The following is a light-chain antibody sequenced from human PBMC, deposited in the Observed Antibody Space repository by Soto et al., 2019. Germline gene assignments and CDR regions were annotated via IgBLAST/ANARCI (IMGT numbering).Light chain of an antibody. Sequence: EIVLTQSPGTLSLSPGERATLSCRASQSVSSNYLAWYQQKPGQAPRLLIYGASSRATGIPDRFSGSGSGTDFPLTISRLEPEDFSVYYCQQYDSSTRTFGQGTKVEIK. CDR3: QQYDSSTRT. CDR1: QSVSSNY. CDR2: GAS. J-gene: IGKJ1*01. V-gene: IGKV3-20*01.